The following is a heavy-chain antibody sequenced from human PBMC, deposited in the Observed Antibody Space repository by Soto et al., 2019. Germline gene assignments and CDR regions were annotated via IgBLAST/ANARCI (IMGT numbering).Heavy chain of an antibody. J-gene: IGHJ4*02. Sequence: QVQLVQSGADVKKPGASVKVSCKTSGYTFSGYFMHWLRQAAGQGREWMGWMNPNSGGTDYAQNFQGRVSMTWVTSISTAYMELSRLRSDDTAIYYCARGYYSSSWRVFDYWGQGTLVTVSS. CDR2: MNPNSGGT. CDR3: ARGYYSSSWRVFDY. D-gene: IGHD6-13*01. V-gene: IGHV1-2*02. CDR1: GYTFSGYF.